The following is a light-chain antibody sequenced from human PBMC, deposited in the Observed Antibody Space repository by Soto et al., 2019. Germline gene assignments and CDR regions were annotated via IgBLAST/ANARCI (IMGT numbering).Light chain of an antibody. Sequence: ESVLTQSPATLSLSPGERSTLSCMVSQSVSSYLAWYQQKPGPAPRLLIYDASNRATGIQDRFSGSGSGTEFTLTISSLEPEDFAVYYCQQRSNWPLTFGGGTKVDIK. CDR2: DAS. CDR3: QQRSNWPLT. CDR1: QSVSSY. J-gene: IGKJ4*01. V-gene: IGKV3-11*01.